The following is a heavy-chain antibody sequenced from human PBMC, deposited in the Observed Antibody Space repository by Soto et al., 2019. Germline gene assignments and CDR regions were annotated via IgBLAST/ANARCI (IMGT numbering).Heavy chain of an antibody. CDR1: GFSVHTRGMC. Sequence: VSGTTRVNATQTLTLTCTLSGFSVHTRGMCVSWIRQPPGKAPEWLALIDWNDDKYYSTSLKTRLTISKDTSGNQVVLRMTNMDPADKSTYYYPRTTYHWNYYYYQSMDVWGQGTAVTVYS. CDR3: PRTTYHWNYYYYQSMDV. CDR2: IDWNDDK. D-gene: IGHD1-20*01. V-gene: IGHV2-70*01. J-gene: IGHJ6*02.